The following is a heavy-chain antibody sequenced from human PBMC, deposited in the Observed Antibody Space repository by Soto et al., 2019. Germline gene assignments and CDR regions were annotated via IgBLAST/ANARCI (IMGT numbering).Heavy chain of an antibody. CDR1: GGSFSGSDW. CDR3: ARRYGLSAFDI. D-gene: IGHD3-10*01. J-gene: IGHJ3*02. CDR2: IYHYENT. V-gene: IGHV4-4*02. Sequence: PSETLSLTCAVSGGSFSGSDWWSWVRQPPGKGLEWIGQIYHYENTNYNPSLKSRVTISVDKSKNHFSLKLTSVTAADTAVYYCARRYGLSAFDIWGQGTMFT.